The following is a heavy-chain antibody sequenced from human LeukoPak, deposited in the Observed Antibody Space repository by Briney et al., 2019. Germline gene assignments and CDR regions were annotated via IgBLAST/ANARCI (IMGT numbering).Heavy chain of an antibody. J-gene: IGHJ3*02. CDR1: GYTFTSYD. D-gene: IGHD5-18*01. V-gene: IGHV1-8*01. CDR3: ARELTPVDTAMVQNAFDI. Sequence: ASVKVSCKASGYTFTSYDINWVRQATGQGLEWMGWMNPNSGNTGYAQKFQGRVTMTRDTSISTAYMELSRLRSDDMAVYYCARELTPVDTAMVQNAFDIWGQGTMVTVSS. CDR2: MNPNSGNT.